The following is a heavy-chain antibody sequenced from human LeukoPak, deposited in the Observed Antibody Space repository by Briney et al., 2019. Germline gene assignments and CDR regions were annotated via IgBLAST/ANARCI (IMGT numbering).Heavy chain of an antibody. CDR2: INHSGST. V-gene: IGHV4-34*01. CDR1: GGSFSGYY. J-gene: IGHJ4*02. Sequence: SETLSLTCAVYGGSFSGYYWSWIRQPPGKGLEWIGEINHSGSTNYNPSLKSRVTISVDPSKNQFSLKLSSVTAADTAVYYCARFSGYYDFWSGYYKRGNYFDYWGQGTLVTVSS. D-gene: IGHD3-3*01. CDR3: ARFSGYYDFWSGYYKRGNYFDY.